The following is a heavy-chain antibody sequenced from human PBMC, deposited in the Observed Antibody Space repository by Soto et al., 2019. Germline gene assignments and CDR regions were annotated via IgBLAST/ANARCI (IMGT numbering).Heavy chain of an antibody. Sequence: QVQLVQSGAEVKKPGSSVKVSCKASGGTFSSYAISWVRQAPGQGLEWMGGIIPIFGTANYAQKFQGRVTITADKSTSTAYMELSSLRSEDTAVYYCARAPDAIRGYYYYGMDGWGQGTTVTAYS. CDR1: GGTFSSYA. CDR3: ARAPDAIRGYYYYGMDG. J-gene: IGHJ6*02. CDR2: IIPIFGTA. V-gene: IGHV1-69*06. D-gene: IGHD2-2*02.